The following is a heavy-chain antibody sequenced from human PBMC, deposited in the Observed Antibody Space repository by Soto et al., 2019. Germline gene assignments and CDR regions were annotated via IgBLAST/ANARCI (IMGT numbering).Heavy chain of an antibody. J-gene: IGHJ6*02. V-gene: IGHV1-18*01. CDR3: ARDRIQLWLWDYYGMDV. Sequence: ASVKVSCKASGYTFTSYGISWVRQAPGQGLEWMGWISAYNGNTNYAQKLQGRVTMTTDTSTSTAYMELRSLRSDDTAVYYCARDRIQLWLWDYYGMDVWGQGTTVTVSS. CDR2: ISAYNGNT. D-gene: IGHD5-18*01. CDR1: GYTFTSYG.